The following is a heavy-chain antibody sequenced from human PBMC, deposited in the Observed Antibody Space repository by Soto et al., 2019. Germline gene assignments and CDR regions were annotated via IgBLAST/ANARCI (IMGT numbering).Heavy chain of an antibody. Sequence: QVQLVESGGGVVQPGRSLRLSCAASGFTFSSYGMHWVRQAPGKGLEWVAVIWYDGSNKYYADSVKGRFTISRDNSKNTLYLQMNRLRAEDTAVYCCARGPAYYYGMDVWGQGTTVTVSS. V-gene: IGHV3-33*01. CDR3: ARGPAYYYGMDV. CDR2: IWYDGSNK. CDR1: GFTFSSYG. J-gene: IGHJ6*02.